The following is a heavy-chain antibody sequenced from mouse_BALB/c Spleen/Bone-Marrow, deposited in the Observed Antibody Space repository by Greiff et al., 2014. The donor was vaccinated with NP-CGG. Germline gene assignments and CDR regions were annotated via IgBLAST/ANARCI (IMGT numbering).Heavy chain of an antibody. CDR2: IYPGDGDT. J-gene: IGHJ4*01. D-gene: IGHD2-4*01. Sequence: QVQLQQSGAELVRPGSSVKISCKDSGYSLSSYWINWVKQRHGQGLEWIGQIYPGDGDTNYNGKFKGKATLTADKSSSTAYMQRSSLASEDSAVYFGATMITLHAIAHWGQGTSVSVS. CDR3: ATMITLHAIAH. CDR1: GYSLSSYW. V-gene: IGHV1-80*01.